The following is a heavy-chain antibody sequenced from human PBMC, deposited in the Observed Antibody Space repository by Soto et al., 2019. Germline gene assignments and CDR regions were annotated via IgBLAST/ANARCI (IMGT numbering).Heavy chain of an antibody. V-gene: IGHV3-11*06. Sequence: GGSLRLSCAASGFTFSDYYMSWIRQAPGKGLEWVSYISSSGSYTNYADSVKGRFTISRDNAKNSLYLQMNSLRAEDTAVYYCARSYIRYSSSEAFDYWGQGTLVTVSS. CDR3: ARSYIRYSSSEAFDY. CDR2: ISSSGSYT. CDR1: GFTFSDYY. D-gene: IGHD6-6*01. J-gene: IGHJ4*02.